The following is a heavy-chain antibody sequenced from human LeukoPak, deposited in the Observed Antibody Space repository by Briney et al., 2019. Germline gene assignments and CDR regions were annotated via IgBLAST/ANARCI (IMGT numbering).Heavy chain of an antibody. Sequence: PGGSLRLSCAASGFTFSSYSMNWVRRAPGKGLEWVSSISSSSSYIYYADSVKGRFTISRDNAKNSLYLQMNSLRAEDTAVYYCARARRASGSYQGYWGQGTLVTVSS. CDR3: ARARRASGSYQGY. V-gene: IGHV3-21*01. D-gene: IGHD1-26*01. CDR1: GFTFSSYS. CDR2: ISSSSSYI. J-gene: IGHJ4*02.